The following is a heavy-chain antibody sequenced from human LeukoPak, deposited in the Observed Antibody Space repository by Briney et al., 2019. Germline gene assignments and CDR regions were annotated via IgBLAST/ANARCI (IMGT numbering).Heavy chain of an antibody. D-gene: IGHD2-15*01. V-gene: IGHV3-23*01. CDR1: GFTVSSNY. CDR3: AKRGPYCSGGSCYALFDY. J-gene: IGHJ4*02. Sequence: GGSLRLSCAASGFTVSSNYMTWVRQAPGKGLEWVSAISGSGGSTYYADSVKGRFYISRDNSKNTLYLQMNSLRAEDTAVYYCAKRGPYCSGGSCYALFDYWGQGTLVTVSS. CDR2: ISGSGGST.